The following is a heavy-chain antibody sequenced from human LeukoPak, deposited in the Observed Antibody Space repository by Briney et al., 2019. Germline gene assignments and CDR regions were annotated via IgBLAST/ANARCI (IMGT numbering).Heavy chain of an antibody. V-gene: IGHV4-59*12. Sequence: SETLSLTCTVSGGSISSYYWSWIRQPPGKGLEWIGYIYYSGSTNYNPSLKSRVTISVDKSKNQFSLKLSSVTAADTAVYYCARRSGRLGSGSSDYWGQGTLVTVSS. CDR2: IYYSGST. CDR3: ARRSGRLGSGSSDY. CDR1: GGSISSYY. J-gene: IGHJ4*02. D-gene: IGHD1-26*01.